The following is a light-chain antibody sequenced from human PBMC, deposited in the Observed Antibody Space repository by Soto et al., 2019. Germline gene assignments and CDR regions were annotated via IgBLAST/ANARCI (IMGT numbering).Light chain of an antibody. CDR3: CSYAVSSPFVV. V-gene: IGLV2-23*03. J-gene: IGLJ2*01. CDR1: SSDVGSYNL. CDR2: EGS. Sequence: QSALTQPASVSGSPGQSITISCTGTSSDVGSYNLVSWYQQHPGKAPKLMIYEGSKRPSGVSNRFSGSKSGNTASLTISGLQAEDEADYYCCSYAVSSPFVVFGGGTKLTVL.